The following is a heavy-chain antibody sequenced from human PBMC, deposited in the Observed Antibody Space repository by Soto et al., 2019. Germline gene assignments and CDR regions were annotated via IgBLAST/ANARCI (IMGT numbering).Heavy chain of an antibody. J-gene: IGHJ6*02. CDR1: GGSFTGYY. CDR3: ARPMYDFWCGYLPGGRYYYYGMDV. CDR2: INHSGST. Sequence: SETLSLTCAVYGGSFTGYYWSWIRQPPGKGLEWIGEINHSGSTNYNPSLKSRVTISVDTSKNQFSLKLSSVTAADTAVYYCARPMYDFWCGYLPGGRYYYYGMDVWGQGTTVTVSS. V-gene: IGHV4-34*01. D-gene: IGHD3-3*01.